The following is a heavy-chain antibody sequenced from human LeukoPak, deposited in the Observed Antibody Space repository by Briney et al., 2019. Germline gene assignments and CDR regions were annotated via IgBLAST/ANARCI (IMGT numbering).Heavy chain of an antibody. V-gene: IGHV3-7*01. CDR2: INGDGSEK. Sequence: GGSLRLSXAASGFTFSTYWMSWVRQAPGKGLEWVANINGDGSEKYYVDSVKGRFTISSDNAKNSLYLQMNSLRAEDTAVYYCGVVFWGQGTLVTVSS. CDR3: GVVF. J-gene: IGHJ4*02. CDR1: GFTFSTYW.